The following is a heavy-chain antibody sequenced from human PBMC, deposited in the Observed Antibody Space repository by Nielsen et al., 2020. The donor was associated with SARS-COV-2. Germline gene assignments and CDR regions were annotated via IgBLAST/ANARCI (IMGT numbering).Heavy chain of an antibody. CDR1: GYTFTDYF. CDR2: INPYSGGT. CDR3: ARARATIFGLVMSYGMDV. J-gene: IGHJ6*02. D-gene: IGHD3/OR15-3a*01. Sequence: ASVKVSCKASGYTFTDYFIHWMRQVPGQGLEWMGRINPYSGGTNYAQKFQGTVTMTRDASISTVYMELTSDDTAVYYCARARATIFGLVMSYGMDVWGQGTTVAVSS. V-gene: IGHV1-2*06.